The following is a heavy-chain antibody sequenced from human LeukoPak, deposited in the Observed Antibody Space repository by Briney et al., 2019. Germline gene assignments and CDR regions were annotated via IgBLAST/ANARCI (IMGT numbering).Heavy chain of an antibody. D-gene: IGHD2-2*01. CDR2: IYSGGCT. CDR1: GFTVSSNY. J-gene: IGHJ4*02. Sequence: GGSLRLSCAASGFTVSSNYMSWVRQAPGKGLEWVSVIYSGGCTYYADSVKGRFTISRDNSKNTLYLQMNSLRAEDTAVYYCARLPAYCSSTSCYYDYWGQGTLVTVSS. CDR3: ARLPAYCSSTSCYYDY. V-gene: IGHV3-66*04.